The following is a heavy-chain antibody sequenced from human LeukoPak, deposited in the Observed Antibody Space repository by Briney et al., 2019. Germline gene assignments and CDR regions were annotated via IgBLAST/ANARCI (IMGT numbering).Heavy chain of an antibody. D-gene: IGHD2-21*02. CDR1: GDSISSSDYY. CDR2: IYYSGNT. J-gene: IGHJ4*02. Sequence: TSETLSLTCTVSGDSISSSDYYWGWIRQPPGKGLEWIGSIYYSGNTYYNPSLKSRVTISVDTSKNQFSLKLSSVTAADTAVYYCARPRQGDYYFDYWGQGTLVTVSS. CDR3: ARPRQGDYYFDY. V-gene: IGHV4-39*01.